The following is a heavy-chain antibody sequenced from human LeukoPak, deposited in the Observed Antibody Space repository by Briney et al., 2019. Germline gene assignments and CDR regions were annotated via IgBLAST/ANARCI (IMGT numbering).Heavy chain of an antibody. CDR1: GYSISSGYY. V-gene: IGHV4-38-2*02. Sequence: PSETLSLTCTVSGYSISSGYYWGWIRQPPGKGLEWIGSIYYSGSTYYNPSLKSRVTISVDTSKNQFSLKLSSVTAADTAVYYCARDRDSNSWYRYYYGMDVWGQGTTVTVSS. D-gene: IGHD6-13*01. CDR2: IYYSGST. J-gene: IGHJ6*02. CDR3: ARDRDSNSWYRYYYGMDV.